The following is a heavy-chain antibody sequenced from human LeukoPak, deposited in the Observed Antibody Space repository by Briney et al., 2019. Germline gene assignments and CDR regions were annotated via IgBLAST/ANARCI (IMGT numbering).Heavy chain of an antibody. CDR1: GGSISSYY. Sequence: PSETLSLTCTVSGGSISSYYWSWIRQPAGKGLEWIGRIYTSGSTNYNPSLKSRVTMSVDTSKNQFSLKLSSVTAADTAVYYCARHSVQLERHSWFDPWGQGTLVTVSS. CDR3: ARHSVQLERHSWFDP. J-gene: IGHJ5*02. V-gene: IGHV4-4*07. CDR2: IYTSGST. D-gene: IGHD1-1*01.